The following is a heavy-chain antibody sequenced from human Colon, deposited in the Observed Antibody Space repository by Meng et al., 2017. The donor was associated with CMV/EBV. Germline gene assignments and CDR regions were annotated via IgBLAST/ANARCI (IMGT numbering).Heavy chain of an antibody. CDR3: ARDVFEF. Sequence: GGSLRLSCEVSGFTFSHYKMTWVRQAPGKGLEWVATIKQDGRETYYVDSVRGRFTISRDNTKNSLYLQMNSLRAEDTAVYYCARDVFEFWGQGTLVTVSS. CDR2: IKQDGRET. CDR1: GFTFSHYK. J-gene: IGHJ4*02. V-gene: IGHV3-7*01.